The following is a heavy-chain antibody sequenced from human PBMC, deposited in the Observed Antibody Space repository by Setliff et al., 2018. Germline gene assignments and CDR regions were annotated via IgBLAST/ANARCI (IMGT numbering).Heavy chain of an antibody. V-gene: IGHV4-59*01. CDR1: GGSISPYF. J-gene: IGHJ6*02. Sequence: PSETLSLTCTVSGGSISPYFWSWIRQSPGKGLEWIGYIYHNGNTNFNPSLKTRVTMSVDTSNNQFALNLRSVTAADSAVYYCARDRTAYSYGLDVWGQGTTVTVSS. D-gene: IGHD5-18*01. CDR2: IYHNGNT. CDR3: ARDRTAYSYGLDV.